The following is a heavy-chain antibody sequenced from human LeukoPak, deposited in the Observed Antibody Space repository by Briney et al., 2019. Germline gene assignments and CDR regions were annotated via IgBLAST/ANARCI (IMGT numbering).Heavy chain of an antibody. CDR1: GFSLDTTEMR. J-gene: IGHJ4*02. V-gene: IGHV2-70*04. CDR2: IDWDDDK. Sequence: SGPTLVNPTQTITLTCTFSGFSLDTTEMRVNWIRQPPGKALEWLARIDWDDDKYYRPSLKTRLTISKDTSKNRVVLVMTDMDPMDTATYYCARIKGCDYYLDYWGQGTLVTVSS. D-gene: IGHD5-12*01. CDR3: ARIKGCDYYLDY.